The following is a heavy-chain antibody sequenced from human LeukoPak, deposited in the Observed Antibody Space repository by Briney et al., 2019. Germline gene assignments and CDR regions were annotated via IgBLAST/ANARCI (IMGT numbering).Heavy chain of an antibody. J-gene: IGHJ4*02. CDR1: GGSISSGGYS. D-gene: IGHD4-23*01. CDR3: ARVRYGGLDY. CDR2: IYYSGST. Sequence: SQTLSLTCAVSGGSISSGGYSWSWIRQPPGKGLEWIGYIYYSGSTYYNPSLKSRVTISVDTSKNQFSLKLSSVTAADTAVYYCARVRYGGLDYWGQGTLATVSS. V-gene: IGHV4-30-2*05.